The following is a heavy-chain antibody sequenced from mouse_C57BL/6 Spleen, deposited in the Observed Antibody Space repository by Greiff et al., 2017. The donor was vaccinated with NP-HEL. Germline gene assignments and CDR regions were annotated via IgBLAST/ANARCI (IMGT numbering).Heavy chain of an antibody. J-gene: IGHJ1*03. D-gene: IGHD1-1*01. CDR1: GYTFTDYN. V-gene: IGHV1-18*01. CDR3: ARQKFVTTVVATSWYFDV. CDR2: INPNNGGT. Sequence: VQLQQSGPELVKPGASVKIPCKASGYTFTDYNMDWVKQSHGKSLEWIGDINPNNGGTIYNQKFKGKATLTVDTSSSTAYMELRSLTSEDTAVYYCARQKFVTTVVATSWYFDVWGTGTTVTVSS.